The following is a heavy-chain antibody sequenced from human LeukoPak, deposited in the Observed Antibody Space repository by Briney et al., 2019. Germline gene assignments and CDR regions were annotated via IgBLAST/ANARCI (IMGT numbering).Heavy chain of an antibody. CDR2: IYDPGNT. J-gene: IGHJ6*02. V-gene: IGHV4-59*01. CDR1: SGSISNFY. CDR3: ARLCGFPSLYYYGVGV. Sequence: PSETLSLTCTVSSGSISNFYWSWIRQSPGKGLEWIGYIYDPGNTNYNPSLESRVTISVDTAKDQFSLKLKSVTAADTAVYYCARLCGFPSLYYYGVGVWGQGTTVTVSS. D-gene: IGHD5-12*01.